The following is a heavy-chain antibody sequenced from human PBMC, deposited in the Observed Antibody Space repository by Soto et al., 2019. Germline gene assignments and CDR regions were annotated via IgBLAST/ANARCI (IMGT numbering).Heavy chain of an antibody. Sequence: GESLKISCKGSGYSVTSYWIGWVRQMPGKGLEWMGIIYPGDSDTRYSPSFQGQVTISADKSISTAYLQWSSLKASDTAMYYCARATVGDFYYYYGMDVWGQGTTVTVSS. CDR2: IYPGDSDT. V-gene: IGHV5-51*01. J-gene: IGHJ6*02. CDR3: ARATVGDFYYYYGMDV. D-gene: IGHD3-3*01. CDR1: GYSVTSYW.